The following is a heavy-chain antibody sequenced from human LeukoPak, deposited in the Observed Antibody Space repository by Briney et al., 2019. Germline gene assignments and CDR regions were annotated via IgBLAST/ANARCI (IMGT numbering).Heavy chain of an antibody. J-gene: IGHJ5*02. D-gene: IGHD2-2*01. CDR2: ISAYNGNT. V-gene: IGHV1-18*01. Sequence: ASVKVSCKASGCTFTSYGISWVRQAPGQGLEGMGWISAYNGNTNYAQKLQGRVTMTTDTSTSTVYMELRSLRSDDTDVYSCAREVVPAADNWFDPWGEGTLVTVSS. CDR1: GCTFTSYG. CDR3: AREVVPAADNWFDP.